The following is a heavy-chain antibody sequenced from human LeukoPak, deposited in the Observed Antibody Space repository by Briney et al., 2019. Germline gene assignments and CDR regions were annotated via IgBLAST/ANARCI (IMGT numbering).Heavy chain of an antibody. CDR3: ARALRRSREAFDI. CDR2: IYSGGST. V-gene: IGHV3-53*01. J-gene: IGHJ3*02. CDR1: GFTVSSNY. Sequence: GGSLRLSCAASGFTVSSNYMSWVRQAPGKGLEWVSVIYSGGSTYYADSVKGRFTISRDNSKNTLYLQMNSLRAEDTAVYYCARALRRSREAFDIWGQGTMVTVSS. D-gene: IGHD1-26*01.